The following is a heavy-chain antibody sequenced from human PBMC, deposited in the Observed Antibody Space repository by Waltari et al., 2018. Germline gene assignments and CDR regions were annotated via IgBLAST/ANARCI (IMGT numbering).Heavy chain of an antibody. J-gene: IGHJ4*02. CDR1: WFIFGNCN. CDR2: ISHDGSNK. V-gene: IGHV3-30*18. Sequence: QFQLVESGGGVVQPGRSLRLPCSASWFIFGNCNMHWVRQTPGQGLQWVAAISHDGSNKDYADSVKSRFTVSRDNSNNTLYLQINSLRADDTGIYFCVKYSGFDYFFDYWGQGTLVTVSS. CDR3: VKYSGFDYFFDY. D-gene: IGHD5-12*01.